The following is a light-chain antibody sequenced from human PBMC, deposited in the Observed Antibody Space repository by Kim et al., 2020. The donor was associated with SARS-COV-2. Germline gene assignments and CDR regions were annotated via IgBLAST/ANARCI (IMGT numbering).Light chain of an antibody. CDR3: AAWDDSFWV. J-gene: IGLJ3*02. CDR2: RNN. Sequence: ELTQPPSASGTPGQRVTISCSGSSSNIGSNYVYWYQQLPGTAPKPLIYRNNQRPSGVPDRFSGSKSGTSASLAISGLRSEDEADYYCAAWDDSFWVFG. V-gene: IGLV1-47*01. CDR1: SSNIGSNY.